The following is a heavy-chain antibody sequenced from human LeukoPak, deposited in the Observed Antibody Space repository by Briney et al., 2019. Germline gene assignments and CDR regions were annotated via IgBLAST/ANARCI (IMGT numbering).Heavy chain of an antibody. CDR3: ARDAAHCSSTSCYKEFDY. Sequence: PSETLSLTCTVSGGSISSGGYYWSWIRQPPGKGLEWIGYIYHSGSTYYNPSLKSRVTISVDRSKNQFSLKLSYVTAADTAVYYCARDAAHCSSTSCYKEFDYWGQGTLVTVSS. D-gene: IGHD2-2*02. CDR2: IYHSGST. CDR1: GGSISSGGYY. V-gene: IGHV4-30-2*01. J-gene: IGHJ4*02.